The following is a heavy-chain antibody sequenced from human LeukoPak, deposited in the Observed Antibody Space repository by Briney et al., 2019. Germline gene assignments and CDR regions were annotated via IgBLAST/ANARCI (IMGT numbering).Heavy chain of an antibody. CDR3: ARVPDYDILTGYYSDY. CDR2: ISSSSSTI. Sequence: GGSLRLSCAASGFTFTSYSMNWVRQAPGKGLEWVSYISSSSSTIYYADSVKGRFTISRDNAKNSLYLQMNSLRAEDTAVYYCARVPDYDILTGYYSDYWGQGTLVTVSS. CDR1: GFTFTSYS. J-gene: IGHJ4*02. V-gene: IGHV3-48*04. D-gene: IGHD3-9*01.